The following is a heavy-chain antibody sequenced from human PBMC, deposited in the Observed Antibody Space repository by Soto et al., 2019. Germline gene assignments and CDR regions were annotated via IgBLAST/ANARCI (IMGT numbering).Heavy chain of an antibody. V-gene: IGHV1-3*01. CDR2: INAGNGNT. Sequence: QVQLVQSGAEVKKPGSSVKVSCKASGGTFSSYAISWVRQAPGQGLEWMGGINAGNGNTKYSQKFQGRVTITRDTSASTAYMELSSLRSEDTAVYYCARASGPVGLWFDPWGQGTLVTVSS. CDR3: ARASGPVGLWFDP. D-gene: IGHD1-26*01. CDR1: GGTFSSYA. J-gene: IGHJ5*02.